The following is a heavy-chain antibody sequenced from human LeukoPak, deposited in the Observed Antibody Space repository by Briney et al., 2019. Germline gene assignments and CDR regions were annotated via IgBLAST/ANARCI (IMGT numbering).Heavy chain of an antibody. CDR1: GGTFSSYA. CDR2: IIPIFGTA. D-gene: IGHD6-19*01. J-gene: IGHJ4*02. Sequence: SVKVSCKASGGTFSSYAISWVRQAPGQGLEWMGGIIPIFGTANYAQKFQGRVTITADKSTSTAYMELSSLRSEDTAVYYCARTPPADIAVAGYYYFDYWGQGTLVTVSS. CDR3: ARTPPADIAVAGYYYFDY. V-gene: IGHV1-69*06.